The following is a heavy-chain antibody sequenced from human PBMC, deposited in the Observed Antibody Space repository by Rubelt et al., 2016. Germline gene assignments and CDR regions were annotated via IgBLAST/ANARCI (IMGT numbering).Heavy chain of an antibody. CDR3: ARVISGVEYSSSWHFDY. CDR1: GYTFTSYG. J-gene: IGHJ4*02. CDR2: ISAYNGNP. D-gene: IGHD6-13*01. V-gene: IGHV1-18*01. Sequence: QVQLVQSGAEVKKPGASVKVSCKASGYTFTSYGISWVRQAPGQGLEWMGWISAYNGNPNYAQKRQGRVSMNTDTSSSTAYMELRSLRSDDTAVYYCARVISGVEYSSSWHFDYWGQGTLVTVSS.